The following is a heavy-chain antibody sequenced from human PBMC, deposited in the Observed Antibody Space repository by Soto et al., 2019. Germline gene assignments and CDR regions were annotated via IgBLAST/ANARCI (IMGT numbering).Heavy chain of an antibody. CDR3: ARDKGLYSGYDA. V-gene: IGHV4-59*01. Sequence: ETLSLACTVSGGSISSYYWSWIRQPPGKGLEWIGYIYYSGSTNYNPSLKSRVTISVDTSKNQFSLKLSSVTAADTAVYYCARDKGLYSGYDAWGQGTLVTVSS. CDR1: GGSISSYY. J-gene: IGHJ5*02. CDR2: IYYSGST. D-gene: IGHD5-12*01.